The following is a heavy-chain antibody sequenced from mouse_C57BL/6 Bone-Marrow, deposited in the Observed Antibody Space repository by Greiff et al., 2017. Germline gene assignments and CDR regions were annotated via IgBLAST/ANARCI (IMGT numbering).Heavy chain of an antibody. CDR3: ARKWPRSYYGSSYWYFDV. CDR1: GFSLTSYA. V-gene: IGHV2-9-1*01. D-gene: IGHD1-1*01. Sequence: QVQLKESGPGLVAPSQSLSITCTVSGFSLTSYAISWVRQPPGKGLEWLGVIWTGGGTNYNSALKSRLSISKDNSKSQIFLKMNSLQTDDTARDYCARKWPRSYYGSSYWYFDVWGTGTTVTVSS. J-gene: IGHJ1*03. CDR2: IWTGGGT.